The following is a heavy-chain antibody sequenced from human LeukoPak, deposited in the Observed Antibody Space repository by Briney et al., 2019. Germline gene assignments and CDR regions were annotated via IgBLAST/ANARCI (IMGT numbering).Heavy chain of an antibody. CDR1: GGSISSYY. Sequence: SETLSLTCTVSGGSISSYYWSWIRQPPGEGLEWIGYIYYSGNTNYNPSLKSRVTISADTSDTAVYYCARHSDGGDCSGGSCYIFDYWGQGALVTVSS. J-gene: IGHJ4*02. CDR2: IYYSGNT. V-gene: IGHV4-59*01. D-gene: IGHD2-15*01. CDR3: YIFDY.